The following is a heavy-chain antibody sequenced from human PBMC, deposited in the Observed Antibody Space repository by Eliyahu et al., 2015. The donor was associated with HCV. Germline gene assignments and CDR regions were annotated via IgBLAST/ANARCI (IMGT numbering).Heavy chain of an antibody. V-gene: IGHV4-59*01. CDR2: IHYSGST. D-gene: IGHD6-19*01. CDR3: ASGGGGIAVTGTGGWFDP. Sequence: QVQLQESGPGLVKPSETLSLTCTVSGGSIXTYCWSWXRQPPGKGLEWIGYIHYSGSTNYNPSLKSRVTISVDTSKNQFSLNLTSVTAADTAMYYCASGGGGIAVTGTGGWFDPWGQGTLVTVSS. CDR1: GGSIXTYC. J-gene: IGHJ5*02.